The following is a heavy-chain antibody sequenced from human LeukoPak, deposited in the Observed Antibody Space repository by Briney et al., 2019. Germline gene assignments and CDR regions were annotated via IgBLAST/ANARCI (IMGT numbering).Heavy chain of an antibody. D-gene: IGHD2-2*01. CDR2: IYYSGST. CDR1: GGSISSSSYY. Sequence: KPSETLSLTCTVSGGSISSSSYYWGWIRQPPGKGLEWIGSIYYSGSTYYNPSLKSRVTISVDTSKNQFSLKLSSVTAADTAVYYCARIKYCSSTSCPYYYYYMDVWGKGTTVTVSS. CDR3: ARIKYCSSTSCPYYYYYMDV. J-gene: IGHJ6*03. V-gene: IGHV4-39*07.